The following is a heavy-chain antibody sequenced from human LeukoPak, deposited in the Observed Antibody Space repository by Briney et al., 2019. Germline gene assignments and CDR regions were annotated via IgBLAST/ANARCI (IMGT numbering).Heavy chain of an antibody. Sequence: GGSLRLSCAASGFTFSSYSMNWVRQAPGKGLEWVSYISSISSSKYYADSVKGRFTISRDNAKNSLYLQMNSLRAEDTAVYYCARDREGSSGRGEFDPWGRGTLVTVSS. D-gene: IGHD6-6*01. J-gene: IGHJ5*02. CDR1: GFTFSSYS. V-gene: IGHV3-48*01. CDR3: ARDREGSSGRGEFDP. CDR2: ISSISSSK.